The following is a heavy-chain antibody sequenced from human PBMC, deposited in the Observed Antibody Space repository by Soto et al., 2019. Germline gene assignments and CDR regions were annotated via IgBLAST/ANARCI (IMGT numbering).Heavy chain of an antibody. Sequence: SETLSLTCTVSGGSISSSSYYWGWIRQPPGKGLEWIGSIYYSGSTYYNPSLKSRVTISVDTSKNQFSLKLSSVTAADTAVYYCARRRRYCSGGSCYVDYWGQGTLVPVS. CDR3: ARRRRYCSGGSCYVDY. D-gene: IGHD2-15*01. CDR1: GGSISSSSYY. J-gene: IGHJ4*02. CDR2: IYYSGST. V-gene: IGHV4-39*01.